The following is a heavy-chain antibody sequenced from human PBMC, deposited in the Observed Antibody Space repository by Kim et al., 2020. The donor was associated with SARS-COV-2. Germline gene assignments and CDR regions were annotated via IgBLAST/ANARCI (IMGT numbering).Heavy chain of an antibody. V-gene: IGHV1-18*01. CDR2: ISAYNGNT. Sequence: ASVKVSCKASGYTFTSYGISWVRQAPGQGLEWMGWISAYNGNTNYAQKLQGRVTMTTDTSTSTAYMELRSLRSDDTAVYYCARVRGLTGYYYYYGMDVSGQGTTVTVSS. CDR3: ARVRGLTGYYYYYGMDV. J-gene: IGHJ6*02. CDR1: GYTFTSYG. D-gene: IGHD3-9*01.